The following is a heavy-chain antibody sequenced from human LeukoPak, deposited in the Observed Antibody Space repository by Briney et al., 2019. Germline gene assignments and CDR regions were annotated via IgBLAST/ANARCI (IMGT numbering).Heavy chain of an antibody. J-gene: IGHJ4*02. CDR2: ISGSGGST. CDR3: AKAAYTIFGVVITYDY. CDR1: GFTFSSYA. Sequence: GGSLRLSCAASGFTFSSYAMSWGRQPPGQGLEWVSAISGSGGSTYYADSVQGRFTISRDNSKNTLYLQMNSLRAEDTAVYYCAKAAYTIFGVVITYDYWGQGTLVTVSS. D-gene: IGHD3-3*01. V-gene: IGHV3-23*01.